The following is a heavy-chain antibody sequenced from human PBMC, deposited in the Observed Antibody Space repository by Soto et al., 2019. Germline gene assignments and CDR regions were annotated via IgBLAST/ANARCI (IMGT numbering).Heavy chain of an antibody. CDR3: AKSGRSFLGYYDSSGSTRYYFDY. V-gene: IGHV3-23*01. D-gene: IGHD3-22*01. CDR1: GFTFSSYA. CDR2: ISGSGGST. J-gene: IGHJ4*02. Sequence: GGSLRLSCAASGFTFSSYAMSWVRQAPGKGLEWVSAISGSGGSTYYADSVKGRFTISRDNSKNTLYLQMNSLRAEDTAVYYCAKSGRSFLGYYDSSGSTRYYFDYWGQGTLVTVSS.